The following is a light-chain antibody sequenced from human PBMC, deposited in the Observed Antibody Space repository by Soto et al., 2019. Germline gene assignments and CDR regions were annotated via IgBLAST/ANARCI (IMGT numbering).Light chain of an antibody. V-gene: IGKV1-39*01. Sequence: DIQMTPSPSSLSASVGGRVTITCRASQSVSSYLNWYQQKPGKAPKLLIYAASSLQSGVPSRFSGSGSGTDFTLTISSLQPEDFATYYCQQSYSTPPWKFGQGTKVDIK. CDR2: AAS. J-gene: IGKJ1*01. CDR1: QSVSSY. CDR3: QQSYSTPPWK.